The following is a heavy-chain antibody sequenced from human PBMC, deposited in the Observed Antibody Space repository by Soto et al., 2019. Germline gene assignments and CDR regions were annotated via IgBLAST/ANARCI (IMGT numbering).Heavy chain of an antibody. D-gene: IGHD2-21*02. J-gene: IGHJ5*02. CDR2: IYYSGST. CDR3: ERDPRPAIGHNWFDP. CDR1: GGSISSYY. V-gene: IGHV4-59*01. Sequence: PSETLFLTCTVSGGSISSYYWSWIRQPPGKGLEWIGYIYYSGSTNYNPSLKSRVTISVDTSKNQFSLKLSSVTAADTAVYYCERDPRPAIGHNWFDPWGQGTLVTVSS.